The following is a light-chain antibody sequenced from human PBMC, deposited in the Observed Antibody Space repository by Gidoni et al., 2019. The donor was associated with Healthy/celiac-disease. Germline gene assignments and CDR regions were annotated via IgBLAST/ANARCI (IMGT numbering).Light chain of an antibody. CDR1: QSVSSY. CDR2: AAS. CDR3: QQRSNWPRT. V-gene: IGKV3-11*01. J-gene: IGKJ4*01. Sequence: ELVLTQSQATLSLSPGERATLSCRASQSVSSYLAWYQQKPGQAPRLLIYAASNRSTGIPARFSGSGAGTDFTLTISSLEPEEFAVYYCQQRSNWPRTFGGGTKVEIK.